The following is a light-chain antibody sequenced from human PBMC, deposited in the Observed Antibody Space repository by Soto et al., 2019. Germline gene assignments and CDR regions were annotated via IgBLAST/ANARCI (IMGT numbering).Light chain of an antibody. CDR2: GNS. Sequence: QSALTQPPSVSGAPGQRVTISCTGSSSNIGAGHDVHWYQQLPGTAPKLLIYGNSNRPSGVPDRFSGSKSGTSASLAITGLQAEDEADYYCQSYDSSLSGSSVFGTGTKVTVL. CDR1: SSNIGAGHD. J-gene: IGLJ1*01. CDR3: QSYDSSLSGSSV. V-gene: IGLV1-40*01.